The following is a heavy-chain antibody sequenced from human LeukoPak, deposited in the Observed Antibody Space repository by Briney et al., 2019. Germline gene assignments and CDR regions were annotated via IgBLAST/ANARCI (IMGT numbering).Heavy chain of an antibody. J-gene: IGHJ4*02. CDR2: ISYDGSYK. V-gene: IGHV3-30*18. CDR1: GFTFSSYG. CDR3: AKGDSSGYYYVLNYFDY. Sequence: GGSLRLSCAASGFTFSSYGMHWVRHAPGKGLEGVAVISYDGSYKYYAASVKGRFTISRDNSKNTLYLQMNSLRAEDTAVYYCAKGDSSGYYYVLNYFDYWGQGTLVTVSS. D-gene: IGHD3-22*01.